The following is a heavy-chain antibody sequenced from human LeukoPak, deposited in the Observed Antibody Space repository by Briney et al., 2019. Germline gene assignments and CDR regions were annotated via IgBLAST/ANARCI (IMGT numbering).Heavy chain of an antibody. Sequence: GGSLRLSCEASGFTFDNYWMSWVRQASGKGLEWVANIKQDGSEKYYVDSVKGRFTISRDNAKNSLFLQMYSLGAEDTAVYYCAVYSSGWYNTFDIWGQGTMVTVSS. V-gene: IGHV3-7*01. J-gene: IGHJ3*02. CDR1: GFTFDNYW. CDR2: IKQDGSEK. D-gene: IGHD6-19*01. CDR3: AVYSSGWYNTFDI.